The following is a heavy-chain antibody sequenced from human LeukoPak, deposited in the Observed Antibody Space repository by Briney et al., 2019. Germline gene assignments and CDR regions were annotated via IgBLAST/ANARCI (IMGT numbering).Heavy chain of an antibody. V-gene: IGHV1-69*04. Sequence: ASVKVSCKASGGTFSSYAISWVRQAPGQGLEWMGRIIPILGIANYAQKFQGRVTITADKSTSTAYMELSSLRPEDTAVYYCARLPGYCSGGSCYSWVGWGQGTLVTVSS. CDR3: ARLPGYCSGGSCYSWVG. CDR1: GGTFSSYA. CDR2: IIPILGIA. J-gene: IGHJ4*02. D-gene: IGHD2-15*01.